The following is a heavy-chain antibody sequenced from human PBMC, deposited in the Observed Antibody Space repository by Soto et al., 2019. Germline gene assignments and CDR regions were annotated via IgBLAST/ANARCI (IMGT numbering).Heavy chain of an antibody. V-gene: IGHV4-31*03. Sequence: SETLSLTCTVSGGSISSGGYYWSWIRQHPGKGLEWIGYIYYSGSTNYNPSLKSRVTMSVDTSKNHFSLNLTSVTAADTAVYYCARGARYYGSGSELGNWFDPWGQGTLVTVSS. CDR3: ARGARYYGSGSELGNWFDP. CDR2: IYYSGST. J-gene: IGHJ5*02. D-gene: IGHD3-10*01. CDR1: GGSISSGGYY.